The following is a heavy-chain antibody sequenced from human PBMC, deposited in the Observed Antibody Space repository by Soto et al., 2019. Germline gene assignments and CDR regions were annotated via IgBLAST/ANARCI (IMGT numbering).Heavy chain of an antibody. Sequence: QITLKESGPTLVTPTQTLTLTCSFSGFSLTTDGEGVGWVRQPPGKALEWLALIYWSDSKRYSPSLKNRLTVTKDDSKNQVLLTMTNMDPVDTATYDCIHRRRDAGPNGDYWGQGTLVTVSS. V-gene: IGHV2-5*01. D-gene: IGHD3-16*01. CDR1: GFSLTTDGEG. CDR3: IHRRRDAGPNGDY. CDR2: IYWSDSK. J-gene: IGHJ4*02.